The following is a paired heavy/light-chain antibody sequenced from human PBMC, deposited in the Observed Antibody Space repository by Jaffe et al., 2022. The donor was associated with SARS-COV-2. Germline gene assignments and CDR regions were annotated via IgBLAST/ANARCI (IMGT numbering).Heavy chain of an antibody. V-gene: IGHV3-23*01. CDR2: ISGSGSST. Sequence: EVQLLESGGGLVQPGGSLRLSCAASGFTFSSYAMSWVRQAPGKGLEWVSGISGSGSSTYYADSVKGRFTISRDNSKNTLYLQMNSLRAEDTAVYYCAKDTHYYYDSTGYGPLLDYWGQGTLVTVSS. D-gene: IGHD3-22*01. CDR3: AKDTHYYYDSTGYGPLLDY. J-gene: IGHJ4*02. CDR1: GFTFSSYA.
Light chain of an antibody. V-gene: IGKV1-27*01. Sequence: DIQMAQSPSSLSASVGDRVTITCQASQGITNYLAWYQQRPGKVPKLLIYAASTLQSGVPSRFSGSGSGTDFTLTISSLQPEDVATYYCQKYNSAPWTFGQGTKVEIK. CDR1: QGITNY. CDR3: QKYNSAPWT. CDR2: AAS. J-gene: IGKJ1*01.